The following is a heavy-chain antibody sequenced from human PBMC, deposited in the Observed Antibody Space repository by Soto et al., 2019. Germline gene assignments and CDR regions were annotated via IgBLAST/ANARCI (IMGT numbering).Heavy chain of an antibody. CDR3: ARGLLWFGELGGTYYFDY. CDR1: GFTFSSYW. Sequence: EVQLVESGGGLVQPGGSLRLSCAASGFTFSSYWMRWVRQAPGKGLERVANIKQDGSEKYYVDSVKGRFTIFRDNAKNSLYLQMNSLRAEDTAVYYGARGLLWFGELGGTYYFDYWGQGTLVTVSS. D-gene: IGHD3-10*01. CDR2: IKQDGSEK. V-gene: IGHV3-7*01. J-gene: IGHJ4*02.